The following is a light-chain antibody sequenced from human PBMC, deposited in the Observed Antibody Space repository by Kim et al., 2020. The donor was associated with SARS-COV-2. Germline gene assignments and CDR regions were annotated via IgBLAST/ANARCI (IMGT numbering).Light chain of an antibody. V-gene: IGKV1-33*01. J-gene: IGKJ2*01. CDR3: QQYEDVPYF. Sequence: DIQMTQSPSSLSASVGDRVTITCQASQDIGTYLNWYQQKAGKAPYLLIYGASTLEAGVPSRFTGDGSGTDFTLAIDSLQPEDVGTYYCQQYEDVPYFFGRGTKLEI. CDR2: GAS. CDR1: QDIGTY.